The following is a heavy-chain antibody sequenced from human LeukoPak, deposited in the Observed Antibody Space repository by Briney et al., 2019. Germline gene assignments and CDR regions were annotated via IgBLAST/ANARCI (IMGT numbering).Heavy chain of an antibody. CDR2: INSDGSST. D-gene: IGHD3-16*01. Sequence: GGSLRLSCAASGFTFSSYWMHWVRQAPGKGLVWVSRINSDGSSTSYADSVKGRFTISRDNAKNTLYLQMNSLRAEDTAVYYCARAGFGKDYYYYGMDVWGQGTTVTVSS. J-gene: IGHJ6*02. V-gene: IGHV3-74*01. CDR1: GFTFSSYW. CDR3: ARAGFGKDYYYYGMDV.